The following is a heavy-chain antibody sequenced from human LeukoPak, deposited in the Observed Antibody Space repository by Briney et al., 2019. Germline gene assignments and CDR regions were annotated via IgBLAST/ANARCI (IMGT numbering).Heavy chain of an antibody. J-gene: IGHJ4*02. Sequence: GGSLRLSCAASGFTFSDYYMSWIRQAPGKGLEWVSYISSSGSNIYYTDSVKGRFTISRDNAKNSLYLQMNGLRAEDTAVYYCARSRPRWEGSSSGAGYFDYWGQGTLVTVSS. CDR1: GFTFSDYY. V-gene: IGHV3-11*01. CDR3: ARSRPRWEGSSSGAGYFDY. CDR2: ISSSGSNI. D-gene: IGHD6-6*01.